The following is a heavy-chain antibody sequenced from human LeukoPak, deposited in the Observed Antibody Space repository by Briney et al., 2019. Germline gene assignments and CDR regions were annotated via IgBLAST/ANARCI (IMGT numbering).Heavy chain of an antibody. CDR2: ISSDGINK. CDR1: GFTVSSNS. Sequence: GGSLRLSCTVSGFTVSSNSMSWVRQAPGKGLEWVAVISSDGINKYYADSVKGRFTISGDKSKNTLYLQKNSLRADDTAIYYCAREKSQPGPYSYYYLDVWGEGTAVTISS. V-gene: IGHV3-30*04. CDR3: AREKSQPGPYSYYYLDV. J-gene: IGHJ6*03. D-gene: IGHD2-21*01.